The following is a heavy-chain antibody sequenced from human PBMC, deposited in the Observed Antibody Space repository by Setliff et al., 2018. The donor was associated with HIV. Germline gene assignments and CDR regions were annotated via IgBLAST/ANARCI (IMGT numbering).Heavy chain of an antibody. CDR1: GYTFTGYY. CDR2: IIPIFHSA. CDR3: ARTREIHYYCYMDV. J-gene: IGHJ6*03. V-gene: IGHV1-69*13. Sequence: GASVKVSCKASGYTFTGYYMHWVRQAPGQGLEWLGGIIPIFHSANYAPRFQGRVTITADESTNTTYMELSSLRSEDTAVYFCARTREIHYYCYMDVWGGGTTVTVSS.